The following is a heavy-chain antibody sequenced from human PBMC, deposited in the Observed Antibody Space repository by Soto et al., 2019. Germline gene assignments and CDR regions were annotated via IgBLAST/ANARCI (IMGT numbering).Heavy chain of an antibody. CDR1: GYTFTSYD. V-gene: IGHV1-8*01. J-gene: IGHJ6*03. D-gene: IGHD2-8*01. CDR2: MNPNSGNT. Sequence: QVQLVQSGAEVKKPGASVKVSCKASGYTFTSYDINWVRQATGQGLEWMGWMNPNSGNTGYAQKFQGRVTMTRNTSISTAYMELSSLRSEDTAVYYCARGLDCTIGVCRYYYYYNMDVWGKGATVTVSS. CDR3: ARGLDCTIGVCRYYYYYNMDV.